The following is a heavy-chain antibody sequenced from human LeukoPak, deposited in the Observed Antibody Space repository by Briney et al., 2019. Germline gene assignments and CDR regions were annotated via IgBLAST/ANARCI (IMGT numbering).Heavy chain of an antibody. CDR3: AREGGYTVDY. Sequence: PGGSLRLSCAASGFMFSSYWMTWVRQAPGKGLQWVANVKQDGSEKNYVDSVKGRFTISRDNAKKSLYLQMNSLRAEDTAVYYCAREGGYTVDYWGQGTLVTVSS. V-gene: IGHV3-7*01. CDR1: GFMFSSYW. D-gene: IGHD5-12*01. CDR2: VKQDGSEK. J-gene: IGHJ4*02.